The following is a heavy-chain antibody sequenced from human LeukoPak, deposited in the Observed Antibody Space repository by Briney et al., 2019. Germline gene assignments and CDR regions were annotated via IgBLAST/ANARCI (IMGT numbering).Heavy chain of an antibody. J-gene: IGHJ3*02. D-gene: IGHD2-21*02. CDR2: INPNSGGT. CDR1: GYTFTGYY. V-gene: IGHV1-2*02. Sequence: ASVKVSCKASGYTFTGYYIHWVRQAPGQGLEWMGWINPNSGGTNYAQKFQGRVTKTRDTSISTAYMELSRLRSDDTAVYYCARPLTGVYCGGDCYSGAFDIWGQGTMVTVSS. CDR3: ARPLTGVYCGGDCYSGAFDI.